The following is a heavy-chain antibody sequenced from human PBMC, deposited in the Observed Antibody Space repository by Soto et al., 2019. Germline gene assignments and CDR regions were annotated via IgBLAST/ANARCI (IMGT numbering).Heavy chain of an antibody. Sequence: EVQLVESGGDLVQPGGSLRISCAASGFTFSNHWMSWVRQAPGKGLGWVANINQVGTGKYYVDSVKGRFTISRDNAANSFYLQLISLRAEDTAVYYCARVWCSTTSCYPDYWGPGTLVTVSS. V-gene: IGHV3-7*01. CDR3: ARVWCSTTSCYPDY. CDR1: GFTFSNHW. J-gene: IGHJ4*03. CDR2: INQVGTGK. D-gene: IGHD2-2*01.